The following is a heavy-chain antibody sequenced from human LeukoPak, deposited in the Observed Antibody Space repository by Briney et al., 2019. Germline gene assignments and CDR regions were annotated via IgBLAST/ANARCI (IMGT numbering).Heavy chain of an antibody. Sequence: ASVKVSCKASGYIFTRYGISWVRQAPGQGLEWMGWISPDNGNTNYAQKFQGRVTMTTDTSTSTAYMDLRSLRSDDTAVYYCARDLRTGTFDYWGQGTLVTVSS. D-gene: IGHD7-27*01. J-gene: IGHJ4*02. CDR1: GYIFTRYG. CDR2: ISPDNGNT. CDR3: ARDLRTGTFDY. V-gene: IGHV1-18*01.